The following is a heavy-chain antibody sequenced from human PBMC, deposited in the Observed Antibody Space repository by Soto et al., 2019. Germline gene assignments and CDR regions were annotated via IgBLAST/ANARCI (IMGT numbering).Heavy chain of an antibody. CDR2: IRGAGRRT. J-gene: IGHJ4*02. CDR1: GFTFSSYG. V-gene: IGHV3-23*01. CDR3: ARIGYCSGGDCYFGIDY. D-gene: IGHD2-15*01. Sequence: GGALRLSCAASGFTFSSYGMSWVRQAPGKGLEWVPAIRGAGRRTYYAVSVTGRFTISRENSKNTLYLQMNRLRAEDTAVYYCARIGYCSGGDCYFGIDYWGQGTLVTVSS.